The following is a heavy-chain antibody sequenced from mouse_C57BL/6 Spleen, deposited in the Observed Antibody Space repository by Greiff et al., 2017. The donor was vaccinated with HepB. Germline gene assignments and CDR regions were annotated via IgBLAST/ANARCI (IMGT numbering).Heavy chain of an antibody. D-gene: IGHD2-3*01. Sequence: EVKLVESGPGLVKPSQSLSLTCSVTGYSITSGYYWNWIRQFPGNKLEWMGYISYDGSNNYNPSLKNRISITRDTSKNQFFLKLNSVTTEDTATYYCARGTMGLLHAMDYWGQGTSVTVSS. V-gene: IGHV3-6*01. CDR1: GYSITSGYY. CDR2: ISYDGSN. CDR3: ARGTMGLLHAMDY. J-gene: IGHJ4*01.